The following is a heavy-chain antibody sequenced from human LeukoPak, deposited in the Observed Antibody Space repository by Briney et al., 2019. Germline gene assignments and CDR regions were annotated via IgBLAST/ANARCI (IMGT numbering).Heavy chain of an antibody. J-gene: IGHJ4*02. D-gene: IGHD2-2*03. CDR2: IIPFLGIA. Sequence: SVKVSCKSSGATFSSYAISWVRKAPGQGLEWKGRIIPFLGIANYEQKFQGRVTITADKSTSTDYMELSSLRSEDTAVYYCARDLGYCSSSSCYGYWGQGTLVTVSS. CDR1: GATFSSYA. V-gene: IGHV1-69*04. CDR3: ARDLGYCSSSSCYGY.